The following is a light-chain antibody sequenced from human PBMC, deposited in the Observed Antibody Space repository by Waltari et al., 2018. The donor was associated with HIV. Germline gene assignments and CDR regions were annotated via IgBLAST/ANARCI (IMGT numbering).Light chain of an antibody. V-gene: IGKV3-11*01. CDR1: ESVTKY. J-gene: IGKJ3*01. CDR2: DAS. CDR3: QHRSDWPLFT. Sequence: EVVLTQSPATLSLSPGETATLSCRASESVTKYLAWYQQKRGQAPRLLIYDASNRAADIPTRFSGSGSGTYFTLTISSLEPEDFGIYYCQHRSDWPLFTFGPGTTVDIK.